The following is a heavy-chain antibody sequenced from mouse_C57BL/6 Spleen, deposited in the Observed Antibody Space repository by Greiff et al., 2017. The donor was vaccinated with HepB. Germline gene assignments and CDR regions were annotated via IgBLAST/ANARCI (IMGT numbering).Heavy chain of an antibody. CDR2: ISSGGSYT. Sequence: EVKVVESGGDLVKPGGSLKLSCAASGFTFSSYGMSWVRQTPDKRLEWVATISSGGSYTYYPDSVKGRFTISRDNAKNTLYLQMSSLKSEDTAMYYCARGLADYFDYWGQGTTLTVSS. V-gene: IGHV5-6*01. D-gene: IGHD3-3*01. CDR3: ARGLADYFDY. CDR1: GFTFSSYG. J-gene: IGHJ2*01.